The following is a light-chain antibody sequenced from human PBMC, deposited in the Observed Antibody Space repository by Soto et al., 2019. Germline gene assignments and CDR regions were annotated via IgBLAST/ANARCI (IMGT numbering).Light chain of an antibody. CDR1: TSNIGSKT. CDR3: AAWDDRLNGVV. V-gene: IGLV1-44*01. CDR2: NNN. J-gene: IGLJ2*01. Sequence: QSVLTQPPSASGTPGQRVTISCSGSTSNIGSKTVSWYQQLPGSAPKVLIYNNNERPSGVPDRFSGSKSGTSASLAISGLQSEDEAAYYCAAWDDRLNGVVFGGGTKVTVL.